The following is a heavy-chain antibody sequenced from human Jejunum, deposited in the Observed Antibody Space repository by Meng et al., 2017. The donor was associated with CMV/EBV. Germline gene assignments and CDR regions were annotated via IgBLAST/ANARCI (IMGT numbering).Heavy chain of an antibody. J-gene: IGHJ4*02. Sequence: SGFTFSDYAMNWVRQAPGKGREWVSSIYKNGGSTYYADSVKGRFTISRDNSKNTLYLQMNSLRAEDTAIYYCAKDHGHTGSYYKNYWGQGTLVTVSS. CDR1: GFTFSDYA. CDR3: AKDHGHTGSYYKNY. CDR2: IYKNGGST. D-gene: IGHD1-26*01. V-gene: IGHV3-23*01.